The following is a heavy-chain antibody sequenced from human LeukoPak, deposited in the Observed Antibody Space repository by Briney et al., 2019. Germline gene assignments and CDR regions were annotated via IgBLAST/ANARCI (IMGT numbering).Heavy chain of an antibody. J-gene: IGHJ5*02. Sequence: SETLSLTCTVSGGSISSGDYYWSWIRQPPGKGLEWIAYMYYSGSTYYNPSLKSRVTMSAGTSKNQLSLKLSSVTAPDTAVYYCARPYYYDSRIDPWGQGILVTVSS. CDR1: GGSISSGDYY. CDR2: MYYSGST. D-gene: IGHD3-22*01. CDR3: ARPYYYDSRIDP. V-gene: IGHV4-30-4*01.